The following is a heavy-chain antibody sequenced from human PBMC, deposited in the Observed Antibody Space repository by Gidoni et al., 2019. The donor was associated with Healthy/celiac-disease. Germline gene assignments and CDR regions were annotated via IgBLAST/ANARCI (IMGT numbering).Heavy chain of an antibody. D-gene: IGHD1-7*01. V-gene: IGHV3-7*01. CDR2: IKQDGSEK. CDR3: ARENYKPVFWTVFGHPEIASGYMDV. Sequence: LSWVRQAPGKGLEWVANIKQDGSEKYYVDSVKGRFTISRDNAKNSLYLQMNSLRAEDTAVYFCARENYKPVFWTVFGHPEIASGYMDVWGKGTTVTVSS. J-gene: IGHJ6*03.